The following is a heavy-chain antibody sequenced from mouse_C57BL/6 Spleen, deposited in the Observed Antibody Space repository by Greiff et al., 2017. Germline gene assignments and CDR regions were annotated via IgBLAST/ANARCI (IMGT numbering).Heavy chain of an antibody. V-gene: IGHV1-26*01. Sequence: EVQLQQSGPELVKPGASVKISCKASGYTFTDYYMNWVKQSHGKSLEWIGDINPNSGGTSYNQKFKGKATLTVDKSSSTAYMELRSLTSEDSAVYYCARYRPGRPFDDWGQGTTLTVSS. CDR3: ARYRPGRPFDD. J-gene: IGHJ2*01. CDR2: INPNSGGT. CDR1: GYTFTDYY.